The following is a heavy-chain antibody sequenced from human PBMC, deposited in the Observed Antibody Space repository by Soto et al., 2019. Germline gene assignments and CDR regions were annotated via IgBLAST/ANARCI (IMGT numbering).Heavy chain of an antibody. J-gene: IGHJ6*03. CDR1: GGSLSGYF. V-gene: IGHV4-34*01. Sequence: SETLSPTCAVYGGSLSGYFWSWVRQPPGKGLEWIGEINHSGSTNYNPSLKSRVTISADTSKHQFSLRLSSVTAADSAIYYCASYHYYDFWVGSRHYMDAWGKGTTVTVSS. CDR2: INHSGST. D-gene: IGHD3-3*01. CDR3: ASYHYYDFWVGSRHYMDA.